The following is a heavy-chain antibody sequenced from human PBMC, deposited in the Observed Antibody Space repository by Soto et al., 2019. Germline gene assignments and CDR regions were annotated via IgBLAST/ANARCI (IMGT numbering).Heavy chain of an antibody. V-gene: IGHV4-30-4*01. CDR1: GGSITTGDYH. Sequence: SETLSLISTVSGGSITTGDYHWIWISRFPGNDLEWIGGIYYSASTYYTPSLVSRLTISLATSEHQFSPGLTSANAVSMTVYYCARDSRTPSGGMDVWGQGSTVTVSS. J-gene: IGHJ6*02. CDR3: ARDSRTPSGGMDV. CDR2: IYYSAST.